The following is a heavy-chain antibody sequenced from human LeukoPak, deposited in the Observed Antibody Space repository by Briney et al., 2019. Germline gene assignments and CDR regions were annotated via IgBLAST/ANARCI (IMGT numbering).Heavy chain of an antibody. V-gene: IGHV4-34*01. Sequence: PSETLSLTCAVYGGSFSGYYWSWIRQPPGKGLEWIGEINHSGSTNYNPSLKSRVTISVDTSKNQFSLKLSSVTAADTAVYYCARLYSGYRGYYYYMDVWGKGTTVTISS. CDR3: ARLYSGYRGYYYYMDV. D-gene: IGHD5-12*01. CDR1: GGSFSGYY. CDR2: INHSGST. J-gene: IGHJ6*03.